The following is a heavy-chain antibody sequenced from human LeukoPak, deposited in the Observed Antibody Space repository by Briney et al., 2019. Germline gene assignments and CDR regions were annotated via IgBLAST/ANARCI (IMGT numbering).Heavy chain of an antibody. CDR2: ISAYNAKT. V-gene: IGHV1-18*01. CDR1: GYTFTSYG. J-gene: IGHJ4*02. CDR3: ARCWSFDRGYCDY. Sequence: GASVKVSCKTSGYTFTSYGITWVRQAPGEGSEWMGWISAYNAKTDYARSLQGRLTMTTDTSTATVYMELKSLRSDDTAVYYCARCWSFDRGYCDYWGQGSLVTVSS.